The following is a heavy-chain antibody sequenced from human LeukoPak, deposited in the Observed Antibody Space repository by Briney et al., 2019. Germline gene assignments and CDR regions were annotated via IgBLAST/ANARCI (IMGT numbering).Heavy chain of an antibody. J-gene: IGHJ4*02. D-gene: IGHD3-22*01. CDR2: SGSGGST. V-gene: IGHV3-23*01. CDR3: AKGISMIVVVIVFDY. Sequence: PGGSLRLSCAASGFTFSNYAMNWVRQAPGKGLEWVSTSGSGGSTYYADSVKGRFTISRDNSKNTLYLQMNSLRAEDTAVYYCAKGISMIVVVIVFDYWGQGTLVTVSS. CDR1: GFTFSNYA.